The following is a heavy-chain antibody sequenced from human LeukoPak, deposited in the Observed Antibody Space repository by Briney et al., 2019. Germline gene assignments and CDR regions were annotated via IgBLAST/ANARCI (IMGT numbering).Heavy chain of an antibody. CDR1: GGSISSYY. J-gene: IGHJ5*02. CDR3: ARHSSVVRGWFDP. CDR2: IYASGST. V-gene: IGHV4-4*09. Sequence: PSETPSLTCTVSGGSISSYYWSWIRQPPGKGLEWIRYIYASGSTNYNPSLKSRVTISVDTSKNQFSLKLSSVTAADTAVYYCARHSSVVRGWFDPWGQGTLVTVSS. D-gene: IGHD2-15*01.